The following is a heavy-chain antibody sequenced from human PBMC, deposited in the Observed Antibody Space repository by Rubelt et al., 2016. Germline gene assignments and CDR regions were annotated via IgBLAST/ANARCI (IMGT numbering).Heavy chain of an antibody. J-gene: IGHJ2*01. CDR3: AREIPGYLWYFDL. CDR2: IYYSGST. D-gene: IGHD3-16*02. Sequence: QVQLQQWGAGLLKPSETLSLTCAVYGGSFSGYYWSWIRQPPGKGLEWIGSIYYSGSTYYNPSLKRRVTISVETSKNQFSLRLSSVTAADTAVYYCAREIPGYLWYFDLWGRGTLVTVSS. CDR1: GGSFSGYY. V-gene: IGHV4-34*01.